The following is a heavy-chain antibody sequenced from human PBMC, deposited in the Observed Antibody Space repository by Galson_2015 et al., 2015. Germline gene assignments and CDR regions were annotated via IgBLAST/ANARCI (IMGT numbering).Heavy chain of an antibody. J-gene: IGHJ3*02. CDR3: ARESAGLGAFDI. V-gene: IGHV3-21*01. D-gene: IGHD6-19*01. CDR1: GFTFNSYS. Sequence: SLRLSCAASGFTFNSYSMNWVRQAPGKGLEWVSSISSSSSYIYYADSVKGRFTISRDNAKNSLYLQMNSLRAEDTAVYYCARESAGLGAFDIWGQGTMVTVSS. CDR2: ISSSSSYI.